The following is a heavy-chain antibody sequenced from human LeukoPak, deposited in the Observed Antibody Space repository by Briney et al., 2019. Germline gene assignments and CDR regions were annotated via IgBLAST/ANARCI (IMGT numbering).Heavy chain of an antibody. CDR2: IIPIFGTA. D-gene: IGHD3-22*01. CDR3: ARGDDSSGYWSY. V-gene: IGHV1-69*13. CDR1: GGTFSSYA. J-gene: IGHJ4*02. Sequence: SVKVSCKASGGTFSSYAISWVRQAPGQGLEWMGGIIPIFGTANYAQKFQGRVTITADESTSTAYMELSSLRSEDTAMYYCARGDDSSGYWSYWGQGTLVTVSS.